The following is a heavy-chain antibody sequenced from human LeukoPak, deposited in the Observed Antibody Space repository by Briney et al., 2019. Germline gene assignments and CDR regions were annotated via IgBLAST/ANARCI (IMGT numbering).Heavy chain of an antibody. J-gene: IGHJ4*02. V-gene: IGHV3-23*01. CDR1: GFTFSNYG. Sequence: PGGSLRLSCAASGFTFSNYGMSWVRQAPGKGLHWVSAISGSGSSADYADSVKGRFTISRDNSKNTLYLQMNSLRAEDTALYYCTTTLRFLEWPKGTFHYWGQGTLVTVSS. D-gene: IGHD3-3*01. CDR2: ISGSGSSA. CDR3: TTTLRFLEWPKGTFHY.